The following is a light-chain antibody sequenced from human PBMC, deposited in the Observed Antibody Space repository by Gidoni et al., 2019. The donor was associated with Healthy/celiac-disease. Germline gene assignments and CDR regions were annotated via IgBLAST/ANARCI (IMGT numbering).Light chain of an antibody. J-gene: IGKJ4*01. Sequence: DIQMTQSPSSLSASVGDRVTITCQASQDISNYLNWYQQKPRKAPKLLIYDASNLETGVPSRFSGSGSGTDVTFTISRLQPEDIATYYCQQYDNLPPLTFGGGTKVEIK. CDR2: DAS. CDR1: QDISNY. V-gene: IGKV1-33*01. CDR3: QQYDNLPPLT.